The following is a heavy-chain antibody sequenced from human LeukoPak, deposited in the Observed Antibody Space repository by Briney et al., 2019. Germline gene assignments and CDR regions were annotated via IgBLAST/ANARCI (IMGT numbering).Heavy chain of an antibody. J-gene: IGHJ4*02. CDR2: IYFTGGT. V-gene: IGHV4-59*01. CDR1: GGSSSSFY. D-gene: IGHD3-10*01. CDR3: ARGLSGSGVYDY. Sequence: PSETLSLTCSVSGGSSSSFYWSWIRQPPGRGLEWIGYIYFTGGTNYTPSLRSRVTISVDTSKNQFSLKLSSVTAADTAVYYCARGLSGSGVYDYWGQGTLVTVSS.